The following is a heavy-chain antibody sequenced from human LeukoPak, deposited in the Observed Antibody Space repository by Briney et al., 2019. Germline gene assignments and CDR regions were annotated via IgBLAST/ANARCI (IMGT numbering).Heavy chain of an antibody. Sequence: GASVKVSCKASGYTFTGYYMHWVRQAPGQGLEWMGWIDPNSGGTNYAQKFQGRVTMTRDTSISTAYMELSRLRSDGTAVYYCARDPDYSKDNWFDPWGQGTLVTVSS. CDR1: GYTFTGYY. CDR2: IDPNSGGT. V-gene: IGHV1-2*02. CDR3: ARDPDYSKDNWFDP. J-gene: IGHJ5*02. D-gene: IGHD4-11*01.